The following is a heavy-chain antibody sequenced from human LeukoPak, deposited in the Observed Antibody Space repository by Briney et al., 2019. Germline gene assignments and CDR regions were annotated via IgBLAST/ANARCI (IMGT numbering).Heavy chain of an antibody. D-gene: IGHD3/OR15-3a*01. J-gene: IGHJ6*02. CDR1: GGSISSYY. CDR3: ARVTVLSSFDFHYYYYGMDV. CDR2: IYYSGST. V-gene: IGHV4-59*01. Sequence: PSETLSLTCTVSGGSISSYYWSWIRQPPGKGLEWIGYIYYSGSTNYNPSLKSRVTISVDTSKNQFSLKLSSVAAADTAVYYCARVTVLSSFDFHYYYYGMDVWGQGTTVTVSS.